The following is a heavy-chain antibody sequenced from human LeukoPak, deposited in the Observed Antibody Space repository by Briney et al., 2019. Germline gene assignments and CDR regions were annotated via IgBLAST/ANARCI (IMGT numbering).Heavy chain of an antibody. V-gene: IGHV4-59*11. CDR2: ISYRGGS. D-gene: IGHD6-19*01. J-gene: IGHJ4*02. CDR3: AREGSVNGRAIDH. Sequence: SETLSLTSAVLGGSISSHYWSSIRQPPGKGLEWIGYISYRGGSQYNPSITSRATTSLDTSKSRFSFKVSSITAADRTVYYCAREGSVNGRAIDHWGKGTLVTVSS. CDR1: GGSISSHY.